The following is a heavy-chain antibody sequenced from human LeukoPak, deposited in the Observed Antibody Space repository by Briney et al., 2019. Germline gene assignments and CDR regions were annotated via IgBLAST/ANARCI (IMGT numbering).Heavy chain of an antibody. D-gene: IGHD1-26*01. CDR1: GGSTSSGGYY. V-gene: IGHV4-31*02. Sequence: SQTLSLTCSVSGGSTSSGGYYWSWIRQHPGKGLEWIGYIDYSGSTYYHPSLKSRVTISVDTSKNQLSLKVSSVTAADTAVYYCARQESGSHYYFDYWGQGTLVTVSS. CDR3: ARQESGSHYYFDY. J-gene: IGHJ4*02. CDR2: IDYSGST.